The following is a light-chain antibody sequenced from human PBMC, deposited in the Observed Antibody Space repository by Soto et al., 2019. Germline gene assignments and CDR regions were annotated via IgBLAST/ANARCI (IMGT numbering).Light chain of an antibody. J-gene: IGKJ5*01. Sequence: DIQMTQSPSSLSASVGDRVNITCQASQTVSSYLNWYQQKPGTVPKLLIYATSNLQSGVPSRFSGRGFGTDFTLTISSLQPEDFATYYCQQSFTTPSFGQGTRLEIK. V-gene: IGKV1-39*01. CDR3: QQSFTTPS. CDR2: ATS. CDR1: QTVSSY.